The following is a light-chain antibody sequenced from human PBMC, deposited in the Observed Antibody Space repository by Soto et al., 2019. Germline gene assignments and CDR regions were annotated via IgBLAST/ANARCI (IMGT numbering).Light chain of an antibody. J-gene: IGKJ1*01. CDR1: QGISDY. V-gene: IGKV1-39*01. Sequence: DIRITQSPSSLSASVGDTVTITCRASQGISDYLSWFQHKPGEAAKLRIYTASSLQGGVPLRFSGAGSRTDFSLTSTCLQPEDSATHSCQQNCDVPWTFGQGT. CDR2: TAS. CDR3: QQNCDVPWT.